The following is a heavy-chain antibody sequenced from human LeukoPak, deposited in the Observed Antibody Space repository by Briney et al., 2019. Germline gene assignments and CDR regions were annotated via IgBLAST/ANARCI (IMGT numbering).Heavy chain of an antibody. CDR3: AKVYDGAYAYPLDY. D-gene: IGHD5-12*01. J-gene: IGHJ4*02. V-gene: IGHV3-30*18. Sequence: GRSLRLSCVASGFNFRSYGMHWVRQGPGKGLEWVAVIAHDGNMKYYGESVKGRFTISRDNSANTVYLQMNSLRGDDTAVYYCAKVYDGAYAYPLDYWGQGTLVTVSS. CDR2: IAHDGNMK. CDR1: GFNFRSYG.